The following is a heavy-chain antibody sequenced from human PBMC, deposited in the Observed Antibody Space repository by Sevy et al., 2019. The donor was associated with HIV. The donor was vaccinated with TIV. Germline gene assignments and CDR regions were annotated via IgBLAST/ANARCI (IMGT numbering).Heavy chain of an antibody. V-gene: IGHV3-48*03. J-gene: IGHJ3*01. D-gene: IGHD3-10*01. CDR3: ARDSRVHNCGPGGYYSDYFDV. CDR1: GFSFTSHY. CDR2: ISTSGGAV. Sequence: GGSLRLSCAASGFSFTSHYINWIRQAPGKGLEWISYISTSGGAVYYADSLKGRFTISRDNGKNTVDLQMNTLRDEDTAVYYCARDSRVHNCGPGGYYSDYFDVWGQGTMVTVSS.